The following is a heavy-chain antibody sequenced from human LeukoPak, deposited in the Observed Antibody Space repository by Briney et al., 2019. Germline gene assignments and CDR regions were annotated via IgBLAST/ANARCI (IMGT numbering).Heavy chain of an antibody. D-gene: IGHD6-6*01. CDR3: ARVGRWYSSSSGPYYFDY. Sequence: SVKVSCKASGYTFTGYYMHWVRQAPGQGLEWMGGIIPIFGTANYAQKFQGRVTITADESTSTAYMELSSLRSEDTAVYYCARVGRWYSSSSGPYYFDYWGQGTLVTVSS. V-gene: IGHV1-69*13. CDR1: GYTFTGYY. J-gene: IGHJ4*02. CDR2: IIPIFGTA.